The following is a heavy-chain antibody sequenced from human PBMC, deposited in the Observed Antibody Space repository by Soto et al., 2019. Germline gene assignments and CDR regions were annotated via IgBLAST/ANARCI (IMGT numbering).Heavy chain of an antibody. V-gene: IGHV4-59*01. CDR2: LYNTGST. CDR3: ARSYIRDGRIDY. J-gene: IGHJ4*02. Sequence: PSETLSLTCTVSGASISRYYWSWIRQSPGKGLEWIGYLYNTGSTIYNPSLKSRVTISVDTSKNQFSLKMNSVTAADTAVYYCARSYIRDGRIDYWGQGTLVTVSS. CDR1: GASISRYY. D-gene: IGHD3-10*01.